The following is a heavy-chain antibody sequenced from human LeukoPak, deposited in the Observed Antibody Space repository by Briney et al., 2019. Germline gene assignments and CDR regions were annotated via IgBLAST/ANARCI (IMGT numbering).Heavy chain of an antibody. V-gene: IGHV3-30*01. J-gene: IGHJ6*03. Sequence: GSLRLSCAASGFTFTTFPMHWVRQAPGKGLQWVAVISNDGTNTYYAHSVKGRFTISRDNSKNMLFLQMNSLTTEGTAVYYCARGAGTTVYYIDVWGDGTTVTVSS. CDR2: ISNDGTNT. CDR1: GFTFTTFP. D-gene: IGHD1-7*01. CDR3: ARGAGTTVYYIDV.